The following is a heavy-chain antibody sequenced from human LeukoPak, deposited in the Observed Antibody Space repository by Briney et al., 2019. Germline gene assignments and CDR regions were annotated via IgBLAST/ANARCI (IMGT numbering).Heavy chain of an antibody. V-gene: IGHV4-61*02. CDR1: GGSISSGSYY. J-gene: IGHJ4*02. CDR3: ARDRLGYFDY. CDR2: IYTSGST. Sequence: SETLSLTCTVSGGSISSGSYYWSWIRQPAGKGLEWIGRIYTSGSTNYNPSLKSRVTISVDTSKNQFSLKLSSVTAADTAVYYCARDRLGYFDYWGQGTLVTVSS. D-gene: IGHD3-10*01.